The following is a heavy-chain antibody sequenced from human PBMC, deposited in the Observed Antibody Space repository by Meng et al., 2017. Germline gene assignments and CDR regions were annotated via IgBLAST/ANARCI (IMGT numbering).Heavy chain of an antibody. D-gene: IGHD6-19*01. CDR3: ARGGIAVAIDY. V-gene: IGHV1-18*01. J-gene: IGHJ4*02. CDR2: ISAYNGNT. Sequence: VQLVQLVAELRKPGASVMCSGKAFGYTFTSYGISWVRQAPGQVLEWMGWISAYNGNTNYAQKLQGRVTMTTDTSTSTAYMELRSLRSDDTAVYYCARGGIAVAIDYWGQGTLVTVSS. CDR1: GYTFTSYG.